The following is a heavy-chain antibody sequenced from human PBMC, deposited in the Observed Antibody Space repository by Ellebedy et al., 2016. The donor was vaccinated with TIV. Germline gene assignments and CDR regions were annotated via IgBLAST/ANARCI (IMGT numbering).Heavy chain of an antibody. V-gene: IGHV3-23*01. J-gene: IGHJ4*02. D-gene: IGHD3-10*01. CDR2: IVGSGA. CDR1: GFTFSPYA. Sequence: GESLKISCAASGFTFSPYAMAWVRQAPGKGLEWVSGIVGSGAQKYADSVKGRFTISRDNSKDTLYLQVNSLRAEDTAVYYCARDRDGVFDYWGQGTLVTVSS. CDR3: ARDRDGVFDY.